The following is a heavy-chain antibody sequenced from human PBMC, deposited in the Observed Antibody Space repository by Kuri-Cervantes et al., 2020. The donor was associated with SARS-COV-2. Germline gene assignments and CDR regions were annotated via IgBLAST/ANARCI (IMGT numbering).Heavy chain of an antibody. V-gene: IGHV1-2*02. J-gene: IGHJ3*02. CDR2: INPNSGGT. Sequence: ASVKVSCKAPESTFPNYDINWVRQAPGQGLEWMGWINPNSGGTNYAQKFQGRVTMTRDTSISTAYMELSRLRSDDTAVYYCASAVRFLEWLLLPVVAFDIWGQGTMVTVSS. CDR1: ESTFPNYD. D-gene: IGHD3-3*01. CDR3: ASAVRFLEWLLLPVVAFDI.